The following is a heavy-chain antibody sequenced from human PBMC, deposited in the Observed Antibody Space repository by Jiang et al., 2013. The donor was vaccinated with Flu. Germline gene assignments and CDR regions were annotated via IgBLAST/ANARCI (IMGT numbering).Heavy chain of an antibody. D-gene: IGHD5-12*01. V-gene: IGHV4-31*03. CDR1: GGFISSDDYY. CDR3: ARRVATTKYPFDF. J-gene: IGHJ4*02. CDR2: ISYSGDT. Sequence: GPGLVKPSQTLSLTCTVSGGFISSDDYYWSWIRQHPGKGLEWIGYISYSGDTYYNPSLKSRVTISVDTSKNQFSLKLSSVTAADTAVYYCARRVATTKYPFDFWGQGTQVTVSS.